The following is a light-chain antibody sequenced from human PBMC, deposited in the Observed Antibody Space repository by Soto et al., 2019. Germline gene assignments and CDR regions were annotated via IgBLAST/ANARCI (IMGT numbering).Light chain of an antibody. CDR1: QSINSN. CDR2: GAS. Sequence: EIVMTQSPATLSVSPGERATLSCRASQSINSNLAWYQQKPGQAPRLLIYGASTRATGLPARFSGSGSGTEFTLTISSLQSEDFAVYYCQQYNKWPPITFGQGTRLEIK. CDR3: QQYNKWPPIT. J-gene: IGKJ5*01. V-gene: IGKV3-15*01.